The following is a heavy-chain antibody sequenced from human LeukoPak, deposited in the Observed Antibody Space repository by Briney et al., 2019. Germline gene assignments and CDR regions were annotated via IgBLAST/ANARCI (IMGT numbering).Heavy chain of an antibody. D-gene: IGHD6-19*01. V-gene: IGHV1-2*04. CDR1: GYTFTSYD. CDR2: INPNSGGT. CDR3: ARERIAVAGGEYYYYYGMDV. Sequence: ASVKVSCKASGYTFTSYDINWVRQATGQGLEWMGWINPNSGGTNYAQKFQGWVTMTRDTSISTAYMELSRLRSDDTAVYYCARERIAVAGGEYYYYYGMDVWGQGTTVTVSS. J-gene: IGHJ6*02.